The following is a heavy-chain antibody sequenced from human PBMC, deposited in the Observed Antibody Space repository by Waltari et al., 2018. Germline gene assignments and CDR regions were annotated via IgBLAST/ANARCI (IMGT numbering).Heavy chain of an antibody. J-gene: IGHJ4*02. V-gene: IGHV3-49*04. Sequence: EVQLVESGGGLVQPGRSLRLSCTASGFTFGDYAMSWVSQAPGKGLEWVGFIRSKAYGGTTEYAASVKGRFTISRDDSKSIAYLQMNSLKTEDTAVYYCTRVSGSYYPPLDYWGQGTLVTVSS. CDR1: GFTFGDYA. CDR2: IRSKAYGGTT. D-gene: IGHD1-26*01. CDR3: TRVSGSYYPPLDY.